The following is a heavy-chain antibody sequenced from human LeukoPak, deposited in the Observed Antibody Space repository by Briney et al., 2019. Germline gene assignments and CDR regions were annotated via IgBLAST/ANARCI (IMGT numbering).Heavy chain of an antibody. J-gene: IGHJ5*02. Sequence: GSLRLSCVVSGFTFSSDSMNWVRQAPGKGLEWVSCISSSSSYIYYADSVKGRFTISRDNAKNSLYLQMDSLRTEDTAVYYCARDMDTSGHFSWFDPWGQGARVTVSS. CDR3: ARDMDTSGHFSWFDP. CDR1: GFTFSSDS. CDR2: ISSSSSYI. V-gene: IGHV3-21*01. D-gene: IGHD3-22*01.